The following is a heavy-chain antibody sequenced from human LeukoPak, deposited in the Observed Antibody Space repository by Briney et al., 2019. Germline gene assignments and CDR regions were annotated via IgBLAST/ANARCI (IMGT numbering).Heavy chain of an antibody. Sequence: SSVKVSCKASGYTFTSCDINWVRQATGQGLEWMGWMNPNSGNTGYGQSFQGRITMTRDISIGTAYMELSNLTAEDTAIYYCTRGSSGRRDNWGQGTLVTVSA. CDR2: MNPNSGNT. CDR3: TRGSSGRRDN. D-gene: IGHD6-19*01. CDR1: GYTFTSCD. J-gene: IGHJ4*02. V-gene: IGHV1-8*01.